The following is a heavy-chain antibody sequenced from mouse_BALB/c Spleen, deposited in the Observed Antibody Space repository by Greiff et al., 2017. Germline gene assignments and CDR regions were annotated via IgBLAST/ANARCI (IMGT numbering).Heavy chain of an antibody. CDR3: AKCDYYYYDDYDMDK. V-gene: IGHV1-26*01. CDR2: VNPNNGGT. CDR1: GYSFTGYY. Sequence: VQLLQSGPDLVKPGASVKLSCKASGYSFTGYYMYWVKQSFGMCLEWIGRVNPNNGGTSYNQKFKGKVILTVDKSSSTAYMELRSLTSEDSAVYYCAKCDYYYYDDYDMDKWGQGTTVTVSA. D-gene: IGHD1-1*01. J-gene: IGHJ4*01.